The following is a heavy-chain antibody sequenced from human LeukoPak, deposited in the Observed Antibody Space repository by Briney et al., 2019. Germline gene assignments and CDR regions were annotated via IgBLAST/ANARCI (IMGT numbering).Heavy chain of an antibody. CDR2: IYHSGST. CDR3: ARADWLSYYFDY. Sequence: SQTLSLTCTVSGVSISSGGYYWSWLRQPPGKGLEWIGYIYHSGSTYYNPSLKSRVTISVDRSKNQFSLKLSSVTAADTAVYYCARADWLSYYFDYWGQGTLVTVSS. D-gene: IGHD3-9*01. J-gene: IGHJ4*02. V-gene: IGHV4-30-2*01. CDR1: GVSISSGGYY.